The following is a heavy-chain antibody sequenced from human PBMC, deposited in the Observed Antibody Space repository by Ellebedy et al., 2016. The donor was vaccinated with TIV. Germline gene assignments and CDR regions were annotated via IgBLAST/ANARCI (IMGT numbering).Heavy chain of an antibody. J-gene: IGHJ4*02. CDR3: ARGPEYGALDY. CDR2: INQDGSVK. D-gene: IGHD4-17*01. Sequence: GESLKISCAASGFSFRSTWMTWVRQAPGKGLEWVANINQDGSVKSHLDSVKGRFTISRDNARNSLYLQMNSLRAEDTAVYYCARGPEYGALDYWGQGTLVTVSS. V-gene: IGHV3-7*01. CDR1: GFSFRSTW.